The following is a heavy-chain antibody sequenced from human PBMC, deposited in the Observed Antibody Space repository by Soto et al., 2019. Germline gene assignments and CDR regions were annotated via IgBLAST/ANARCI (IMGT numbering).Heavy chain of an antibody. CDR3: AKGGVVVPAAAPIYYGMDV. D-gene: IGHD2-2*01. V-gene: IGHV3-43*01. Sequence: GGSLRLSCAASGFTFDDYTMHWVRQAPGKGLEWVSLISWDGGSTYYADSVKGRFTISRDNSKNSLYLQMNSPRTEDTALYYCAKGGVVVPAAAPIYYGMDVWGQGTTVTVSS. CDR1: GFTFDDYT. J-gene: IGHJ6*02. CDR2: ISWDGGST.